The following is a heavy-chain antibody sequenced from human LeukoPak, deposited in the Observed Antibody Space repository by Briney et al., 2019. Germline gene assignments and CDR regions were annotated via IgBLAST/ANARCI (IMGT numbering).Heavy chain of an antibody. J-gene: IGHJ5*02. Sequence: PSETLSLTCTVSGGSISSYYWSWIRQPAGKGLEWIGRIYTSGSTNYNPSLKSRVTMSVDTSKNQFSLKLSSVTAADTAVYYCARDPGGYSGSYYHTNWFDPWGQGTLVTVSS. CDR2: IYTSGST. CDR1: GGSISSYY. CDR3: ARDPGGYSGSYYHTNWFDP. D-gene: IGHD1-26*01. V-gene: IGHV4-4*07.